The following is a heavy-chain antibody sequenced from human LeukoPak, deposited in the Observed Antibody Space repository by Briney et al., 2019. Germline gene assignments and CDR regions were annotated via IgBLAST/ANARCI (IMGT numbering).Heavy chain of an antibody. V-gene: IGHV4-4*07. D-gene: IGHD6-6*01. J-gene: IGHJ4*02. Sequence: PSETLSLTCTVSGGSISSYYRSWIRQPAGKGLEWIGRIYTSGSTNYNPSLKSRVTMSVDTSKNQFSLKLSSVTAADTAVYYCAIEYSSSGGGFAYWGQGTLVTVSS. CDR1: GGSISSYY. CDR2: IYTSGST. CDR3: AIEYSSSGGGFAY.